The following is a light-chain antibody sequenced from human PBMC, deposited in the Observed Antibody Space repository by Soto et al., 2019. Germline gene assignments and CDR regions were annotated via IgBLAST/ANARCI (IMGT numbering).Light chain of an antibody. CDR3: QSYDSSLSAYV. Sequence: QSVLTQPPSVSGAPGQRVTISCTGSSSNIGAGYDLHWYQQLPGTAPKLLIHSNTNRPSGVPDRFSGSKSGTSASLAITGLQAEDEADYYCQSYDSSLSAYVFGTGTKLTVL. V-gene: IGLV1-40*01. CDR2: SNT. CDR1: SSNIGAGYD. J-gene: IGLJ1*01.